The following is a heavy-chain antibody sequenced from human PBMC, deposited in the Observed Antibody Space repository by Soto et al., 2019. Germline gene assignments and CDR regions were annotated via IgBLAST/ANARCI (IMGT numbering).Heavy chain of an antibody. CDR3: AKDRWYYGSGSPAY. CDR2: ISYDGSNK. CDR1: GFTFSSYG. V-gene: IGHV3-30*18. J-gene: IGHJ4*02. Sequence: GGSLRLSCAASGFTFSSYGMHWVRQAPGKGLEWVAVISYDGSNKYYADSVKGRFTISRDNSKNTLYLQMNSLRAEDTAVYYCAKDRWYYGSGSPAYWGQGTLVTVSS. D-gene: IGHD3-10*01.